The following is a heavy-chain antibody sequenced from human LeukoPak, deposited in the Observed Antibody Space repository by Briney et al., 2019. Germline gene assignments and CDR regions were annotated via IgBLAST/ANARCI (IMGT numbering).Heavy chain of an antibody. D-gene: IGHD3-10*01. Sequence: ASVKVSCKASGYTFTGYYMHWVRQAPGQGLEWMGWINPNSGGTNYAQKFQGRVTMTRDTSISTAYMELSRLRSDDTAVYHCARATIMVRGAYSDYWGQGTLVTVSS. CDR2: INPNSGGT. CDR1: GYTFTGYY. CDR3: ARATIMVRGAYSDY. V-gene: IGHV1-2*02. J-gene: IGHJ4*02.